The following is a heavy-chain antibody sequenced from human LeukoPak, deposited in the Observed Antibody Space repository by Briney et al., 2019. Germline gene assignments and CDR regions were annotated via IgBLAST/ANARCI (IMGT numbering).Heavy chain of an antibody. D-gene: IGHD3-22*01. CDR3: ARRAQGSSGYYGWFDP. J-gene: IGHJ5*02. CDR1: GGSFSGYY. Sequence: PSETLSLTCAVYGGSFSGYYWSWIRQPPGKGLEWIGEINHSGGTNYNPSLKSRVTISVDTSKNQFSLKLSSVTAADTAVYYCARRAQGSSGYYGWFDPWGQGTLVTVSS. V-gene: IGHV4-34*01. CDR2: INHSGGT.